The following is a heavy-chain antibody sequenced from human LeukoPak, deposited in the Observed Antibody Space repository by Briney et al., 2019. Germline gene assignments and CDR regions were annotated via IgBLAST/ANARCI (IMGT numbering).Heavy chain of an antibody. D-gene: IGHD3-16*01. V-gene: IGHV4-39*01. Sequence: SETLSLTCSVSSGSIRDKYYWGWIRQPPGKGLEGIASQYYGSHTYYTPSLESRVTISLDASRNQFSLQLRSVTAADTAVYYCARHWGHNYYYGLGVCGQGTSVIVAS. J-gene: IGHJ6*02. CDR2: QYYGSHT. CDR1: SGSIRDKYY. CDR3: ARHWGHNYYYGLGV.